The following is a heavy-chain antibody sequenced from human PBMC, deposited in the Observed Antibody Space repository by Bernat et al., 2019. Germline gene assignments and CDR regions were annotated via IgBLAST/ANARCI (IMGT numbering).Heavy chain of an antibody. CDR3: ARKGHPGAFDI. CDR1: GFTFSSHA. Sequence: QVQLVESGGGVVQPGRSLRLSCAASGFTFSSHAMHWVRQAPGKGLEWVAVISYDGSNKYYADSVKGRFTISRDNAKNSLYLQMNSLRAEDTAVYYCARKGHPGAFDIWGQGTMVTVSS. J-gene: IGHJ3*02. CDR2: ISYDGSNK. V-gene: IGHV3-30-3*01.